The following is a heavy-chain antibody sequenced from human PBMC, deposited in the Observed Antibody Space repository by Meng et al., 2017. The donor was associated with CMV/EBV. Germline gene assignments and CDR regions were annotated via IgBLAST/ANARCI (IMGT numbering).Heavy chain of an antibody. CDR3: APGWFDP. V-gene: IGHV3-30-3*01. Sequence: QVLLVASGGGVVQPGRYLGLSCAASGFTFSSYAMHWVRQAPGKGLEWVAVISYDGSNEYYADSVKGRFTISRDNSKNTLYLQMNSLRAEDTAVYYCAPGWFDPWGQGTLVTVSS. CDR2: ISYDGSNE. CDR1: GFTFSSYA. J-gene: IGHJ5*02.